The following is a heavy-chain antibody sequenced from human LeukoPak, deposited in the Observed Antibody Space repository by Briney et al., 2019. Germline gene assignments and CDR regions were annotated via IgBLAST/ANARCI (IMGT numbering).Heavy chain of an antibody. Sequence: PGGSLTVSCVASGFTFSSFCMNWVRQAPGRGLEWVSSISSSRNYIYYADSVRGRFTISRDNAKNSLSLQMNSLRVEDTAVYYCARDLDGDYGWHFDLWGRGTLVTVSS. CDR1: GFTFSSFC. J-gene: IGHJ2*01. CDR2: ISSSRNYI. V-gene: IGHV3-21*01. CDR3: ARDLDGDYGWHFDL. D-gene: IGHD4-17*01.